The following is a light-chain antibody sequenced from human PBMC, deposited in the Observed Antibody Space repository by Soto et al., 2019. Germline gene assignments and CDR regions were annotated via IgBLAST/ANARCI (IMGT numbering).Light chain of an antibody. CDR2: GAS. CDR1: QSVSSSY. CDR3: QQYGSSPYT. V-gene: IGKV3-20*01. Sequence: EIVLTQSPGILSLSPGERATLSCRASQSVSSSYLAWYQQKPGQGPRLLFYGASSRATGIPDRFSGSGSGTDFTLTISRLEPEGFAVYYCQQYGSSPYTFGQGTKLEIK. J-gene: IGKJ2*01.